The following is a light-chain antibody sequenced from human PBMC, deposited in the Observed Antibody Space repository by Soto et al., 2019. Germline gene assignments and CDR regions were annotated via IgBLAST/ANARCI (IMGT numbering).Light chain of an antibody. Sequence: QSALTQPASVSGSPGQSITISCTGTSSDVGGYNYVSSYQQHPGKDPKLMIYEVSNRPSGVSNRFSGSKSGNTASLTISGLQAEDEADYYCSSYTSSSTYVFGTGTKLTVL. CDR1: SSDVGGYNY. J-gene: IGLJ1*01. CDR3: SSYTSSSTYV. V-gene: IGLV2-14*01. CDR2: EVS.